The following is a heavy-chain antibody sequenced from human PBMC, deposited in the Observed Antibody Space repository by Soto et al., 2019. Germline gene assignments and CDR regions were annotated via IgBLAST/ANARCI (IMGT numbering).Heavy chain of an antibody. CDR2: INPSGGST. V-gene: IGHV1-46*01. CDR3: ARMIFGRNVYYFDY. Sequence: ASVKVSCKASGYTFTSYYMHWVRQAPGQGLEWMGIINPSGGSTSYAQKFQGRVTISKDTSKNQVLLTMTDMDPVDTATYYCARMIFGRNVYYFDYWGRGTLVTVSS. CDR1: GYTFTSYY. J-gene: IGHJ4*02. D-gene: IGHD3-3*01.